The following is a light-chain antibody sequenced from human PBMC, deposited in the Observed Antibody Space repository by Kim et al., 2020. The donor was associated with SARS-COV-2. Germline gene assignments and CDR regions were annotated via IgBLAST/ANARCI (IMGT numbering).Light chain of an antibody. CDR3: QQYNRYPYT. J-gene: IGKJ2*01. V-gene: IGKV1-16*01. CDR1: QDISNY. CDR2: SAS. Sequence: ASVGDSVTITCRASQDISNYLGWFQQQPGKAPTSLIYSASNLHIGVPGRFSGSGSGTDFTLTISSLQPEDFATYYCQQYNRYPYTFAQGTKVDIK.